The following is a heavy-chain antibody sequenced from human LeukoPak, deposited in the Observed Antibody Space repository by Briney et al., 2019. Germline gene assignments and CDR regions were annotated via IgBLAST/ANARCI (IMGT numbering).Heavy chain of an antibody. CDR3: ARVILSIGAPSAFDY. Sequence: SETLSLTCTVSGYSISSGYYWGWIRQPPGKGLEWIGSIYYSGSTYYNPSLKSRVTISVDTAKHRFSLKLSSVTAADTAMYYCARVILSIGAPSAFDYWGQGTLVTVSS. J-gene: IGHJ4*02. CDR2: IYYSGST. CDR1: GYSISSGYY. D-gene: IGHD3-3*01. V-gene: IGHV4-38-2*02.